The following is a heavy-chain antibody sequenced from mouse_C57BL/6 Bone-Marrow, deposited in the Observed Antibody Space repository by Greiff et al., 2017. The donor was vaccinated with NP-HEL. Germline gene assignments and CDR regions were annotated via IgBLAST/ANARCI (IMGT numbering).Heavy chain of an antibody. CDR3: AREGDWNAMDY. Sequence: EVKVEESGPGMVKPSQSLSLTCTVTGYSITSGYDWHWIRHFPGNKLEWMGYISYSGSTNYNPSLKSRISITHDTSKNHFFLKLNSVTTEDTATYYCAREGDWNAMDYWGQGTSVTVAS. J-gene: IGHJ4*01. CDR1: GYSITSGYD. V-gene: IGHV3-1*01. D-gene: IGHD3-3*01. CDR2: ISYSGST.